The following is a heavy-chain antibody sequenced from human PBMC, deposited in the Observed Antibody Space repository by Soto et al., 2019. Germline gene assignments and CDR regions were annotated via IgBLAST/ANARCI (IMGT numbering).Heavy chain of an antibody. Sequence: GGSLRLSCAASGFTFSHYPMHWVRQGPGKGLEWVAVVTFDGSNKYYPDSVKGRFTISRDNSKNTLYLQMNSLRAEDTAVYYCAKDIEYSSSADAFDISGQGTMVTVSS. D-gene: IGHD6-6*01. CDR3: AKDIEYSSSADAFDI. CDR2: VTFDGSNK. J-gene: IGHJ3*02. V-gene: IGHV3-30-3*02. CDR1: GFTFSHYP.